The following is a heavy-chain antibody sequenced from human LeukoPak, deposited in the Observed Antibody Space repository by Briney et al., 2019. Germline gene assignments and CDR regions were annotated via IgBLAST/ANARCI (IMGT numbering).Heavy chain of an antibody. J-gene: IGHJ5*02. CDR2: INTNTGNP. CDR3: ARDHKLQLKSPYNWFDP. D-gene: IGHD5-24*01. CDR1: GYTFTSYA. Sequence: ASVKVSCKASGYTFTSYAMNWVRQAPGQGLEWMGWINTNTGNPTCAQGFTGRFVFSLDTSVSTAYLQISSLKAEDTAVYYCARDHKLQLKSPYNWFDPWGQGTLVTVSS. V-gene: IGHV7-4-1*02.